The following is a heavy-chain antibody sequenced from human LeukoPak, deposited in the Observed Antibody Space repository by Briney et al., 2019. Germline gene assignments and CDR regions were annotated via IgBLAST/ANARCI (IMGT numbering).Heavy chain of an antibody. D-gene: IGHD4-17*01. CDR2: IYYSGST. J-gene: IGHJ4*02. Sequence: PSETLSLTCTVSGGSISSYYWSWIRQPPGKGLEWIGYIYYSGSTNYNPSLKSRVTISVDTSKNQFSLKLSSVTAADTAVYYCARGVDHGDFYFDYWGQGTLVTVSS. CDR3: ARGVDHGDFYFDY. V-gene: IGHV4-59*01. CDR1: GGSISSYY.